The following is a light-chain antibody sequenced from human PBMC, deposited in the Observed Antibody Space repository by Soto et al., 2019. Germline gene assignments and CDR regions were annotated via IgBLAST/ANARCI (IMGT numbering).Light chain of an antibody. CDR3: QQLDRYPFT. CDR2: SAS. CDR1: LDIRGY. Sequence: DIQLTQSPSFLSASVGYRVTITCRASLDIRGYLAWYQQKPGKVPRLLIYSASTLQSGVPSRFSGSGSGTEFTLTISSLQPEDFASYYCQQLDRYPFTFGGGTTVDIK. J-gene: IGKJ4*01. V-gene: IGKV1-9*01.